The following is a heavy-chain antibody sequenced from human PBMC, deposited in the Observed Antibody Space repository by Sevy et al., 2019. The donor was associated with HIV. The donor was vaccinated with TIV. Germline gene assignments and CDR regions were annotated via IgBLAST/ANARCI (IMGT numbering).Heavy chain of an antibody. CDR1: GGTFSSYA. CDR3: ARGACSSTSCYNWFYP. CDR2: IIPIFCTA. D-gene: IGHD2-2*01. Sequence: ASVKVSCKASGGTFSSYAISWVRQAPGQGLEWMGGIIPIFCTANYAQKFQGRVTITADESTSTAYMELSSLRSEDTAVYYCARGACSSTSCYNWFYPWGQGTLVTVSS. J-gene: IGHJ5*02. V-gene: IGHV1-69*13.